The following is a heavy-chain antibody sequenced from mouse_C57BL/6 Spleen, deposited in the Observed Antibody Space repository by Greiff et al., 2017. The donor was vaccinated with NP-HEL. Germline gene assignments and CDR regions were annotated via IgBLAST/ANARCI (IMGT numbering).Heavy chain of an antibody. CDR3: ARARIYDGYHYFDY. Sequence: EVQLQESGPELVKPGASVKMSCKASGYTFTDYNMHWVKQSHGKSLEWIGYINPNNGGTSYNQKFKGKATLTVNKSSSTAYMELRSLTSEDSAVYYCARARIYDGYHYFDYWGQGTTLTVSS. V-gene: IGHV1-22*01. CDR1: GYTFTDYN. D-gene: IGHD2-3*01. CDR2: INPNNGGT. J-gene: IGHJ2*01.